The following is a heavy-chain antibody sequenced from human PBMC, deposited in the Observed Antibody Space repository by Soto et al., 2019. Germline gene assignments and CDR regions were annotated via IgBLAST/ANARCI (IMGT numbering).Heavy chain of an antibody. J-gene: IGHJ6*02. CDR1: GGSISIGGYS. Sequence: PSETLSLTCAVSGGSISIGGYSWRWIRQPPGKGLEWIGCIYHSGSTYYNPSLKSRVTISVDRSKNQFSLKLSSVTAADTAVYYCARGQAASYGMDVWGQGTTVTVSS. D-gene: IGHD6-25*01. CDR3: ARGQAASYGMDV. V-gene: IGHV4-30-2*01. CDR2: IYHSGST.